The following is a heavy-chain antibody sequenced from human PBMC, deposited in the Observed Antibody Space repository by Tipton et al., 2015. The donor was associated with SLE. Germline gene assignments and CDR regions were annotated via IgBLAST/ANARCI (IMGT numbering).Heavy chain of an antibody. CDR2: IDLNTGGT. J-gene: IGHJ4*02. Sequence: QSGAEVKKPGASVKVSCQASGYTFTTYYVHWVRQAPGQGLEWMGRIDLNTGGTKIAQKFLGRVTMTSDTSISTAYINLSNLRSDDTAIYFCARLRHPAHFDYWGQGTLVTVSS. V-gene: IGHV1-2*06. CDR3: ARLRHPAHFDY. CDR1: GYTFTTYY.